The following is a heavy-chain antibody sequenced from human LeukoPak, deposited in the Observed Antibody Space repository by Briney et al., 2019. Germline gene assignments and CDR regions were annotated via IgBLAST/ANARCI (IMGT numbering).Heavy chain of an antibody. J-gene: IGHJ4*02. CDR2: INPSGGST. CDR1: EYTSTSYY. Sequence: ASVKVSCKASEYTSTSYYMHWVRQAPGQGLEWMGIINPSGGSTSYAQKFQGRVTMTRDTSTDTVYMELSSLRSEDTAVYYCARGGGGVAGQLSPDYWGQGTLVTVSP. V-gene: IGHV1-46*01. D-gene: IGHD6-19*01. CDR3: ARGGGGVAGQLSPDY.